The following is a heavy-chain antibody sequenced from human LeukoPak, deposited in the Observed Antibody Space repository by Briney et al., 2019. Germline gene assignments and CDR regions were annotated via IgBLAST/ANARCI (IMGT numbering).Heavy chain of an antibody. CDR1: GFTFSSYS. D-gene: IGHD2-2*01. Sequence: KTGGSLRLSCAASGFTFSSYSMNWDRQAPGKGLEWVSSISSSSSYIYYADSVKGRFTISRDNAKNSLYLQMNSLRAEDTAVYYCAKVNWCSASCADAWGQGTLVTVSS. J-gene: IGHJ4*02. V-gene: IGHV3-21*04. CDR2: ISSSSSYI. CDR3: AKVNWCSASCADA.